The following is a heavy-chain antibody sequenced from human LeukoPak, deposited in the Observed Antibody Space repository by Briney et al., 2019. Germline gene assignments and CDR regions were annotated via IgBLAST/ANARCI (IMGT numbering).Heavy chain of an antibody. CDR2: ISGYNGNT. V-gene: IGHV1-18*01. Sequence: ASVKVSCKASGYTFTSYGISWVRQAPGQGLEWMGWISGYNGNTNYAQKLQGRVTMTTDTSTSTAYMELRSLRSDDTAVYYCARTPIQNSYYYDSSGSPPTWGQGTLVTVSS. CDR3: ARTPIQNSYYYDSSGSPPT. D-gene: IGHD3-22*01. J-gene: IGHJ5*02. CDR1: GYTFTSYG.